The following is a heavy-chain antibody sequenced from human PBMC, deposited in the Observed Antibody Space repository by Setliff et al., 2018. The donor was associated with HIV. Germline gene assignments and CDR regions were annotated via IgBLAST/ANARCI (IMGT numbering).Heavy chain of an antibody. V-gene: IGHV3-7*01. J-gene: IGHJ3*01. Sequence: PGGSLRLSCAASGFTFSGFWMSWVRQAPGKGLEWVANISQDGSDKYYVDSVKGRFTISRDNAKKSAFLHMNSLRGKDTAVYYCVREGEYFDTIGHYLVRRFFDLWGQGTMVTVSS. CDR1: GFTFSGFW. D-gene: IGHD3-9*01. CDR2: ISQDGSDK. CDR3: VREGEYFDTIGHYLVRRFFDL.